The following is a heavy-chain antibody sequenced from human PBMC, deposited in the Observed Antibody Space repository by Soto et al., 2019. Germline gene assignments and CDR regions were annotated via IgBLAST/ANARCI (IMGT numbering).Heavy chain of an antibody. CDR1: GFTFSSYG. Sequence: PGGSLRLSCAASGFTFSSYGMHWVRQAPGKGLEWVAVIWYDGSNKYYADSVKGRFTISRDNSKNTLYLQMNSLRAEDTAVYYCARDPSDDILTGYYYHFDYWGQGTLVTVSS. J-gene: IGHJ4*02. CDR2: IWYDGSNK. CDR3: ARDPSDDILTGYYYHFDY. V-gene: IGHV3-33*01. D-gene: IGHD3-9*01.